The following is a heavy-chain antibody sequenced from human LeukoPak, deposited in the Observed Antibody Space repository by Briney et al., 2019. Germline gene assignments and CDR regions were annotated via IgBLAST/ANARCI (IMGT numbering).Heavy chain of an antibody. CDR1: GYTFTSYD. D-gene: IGHD1-26*01. Sequence: GASVKVSCKASGYTFTSYDINWVRQATGQGLEWMGWMNPNSGNTGYAQKFQGRVTMTRSTSISTAYMELSSLRSEDTAVYYCARVRRVVGARKGYYFDYWGQGTLVTVSS. V-gene: IGHV1-8*01. CDR3: ARVRRVVGARKGYYFDY. J-gene: IGHJ4*02. CDR2: MNPNSGNT.